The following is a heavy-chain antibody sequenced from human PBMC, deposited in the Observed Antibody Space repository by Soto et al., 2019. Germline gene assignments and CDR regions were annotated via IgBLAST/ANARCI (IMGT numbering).Heavy chain of an antibody. V-gene: IGHV3-53*04. D-gene: IGHD6-6*01. Sequence: GGSLRLSCAASGFTVSSNYMSWVRQAPGKGLEWVSVIYSGGSTYYADSVKGRFTISRHNSKNTLYLQMNSLRAEDTAVYYCASWGRSSSSLNAFDIWGQGTMVTVSS. CDR2: IYSGGST. CDR1: GFTVSSNY. CDR3: ASWGRSSSSLNAFDI. J-gene: IGHJ3*02.